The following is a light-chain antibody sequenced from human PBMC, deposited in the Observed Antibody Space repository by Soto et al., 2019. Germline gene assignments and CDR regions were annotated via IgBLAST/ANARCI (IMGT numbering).Light chain of an antibody. J-gene: IGKJ5*01. CDR1: QSVSTY. Sequence: EIVLTQSPGTLSLSPGERATLSCRASQSVSTYLAWYQQKPGQAPSLLIYDASIRATGIPDRFSGGGSGTDFTLTISRLEPEDFAVYYCQQYGSSPTFGQGTRLEIK. V-gene: IGKV3-20*01. CDR2: DAS. CDR3: QQYGSSPT.